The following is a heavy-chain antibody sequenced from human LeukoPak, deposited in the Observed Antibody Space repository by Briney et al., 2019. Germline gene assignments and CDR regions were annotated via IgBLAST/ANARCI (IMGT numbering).Heavy chain of an antibody. CDR1: GFTFSSYA. D-gene: IGHD3-16*01. J-gene: IGHJ4*02. V-gene: IGHV3-23*01. CDR3: AKDRLGGPYFFHY. Sequence: GGSLRLSCASSGFTFSSYAMSWVRQAPGKGLEWVSTIGGTGVRTYYADSVKGRFTISRDNSKNTLYLQINSLGAEDTAVYFCAKDRLGGPYFFHYWGQGTLVTISS. CDR2: IGGTGVRT.